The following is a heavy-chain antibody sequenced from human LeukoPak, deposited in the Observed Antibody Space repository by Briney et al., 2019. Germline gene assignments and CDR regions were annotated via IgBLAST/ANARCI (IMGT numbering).Heavy chain of an antibody. J-gene: IGHJ5*02. CDR3: ARGLLTGYSSSWYVGSYNWFDP. Sequence: PSETLSLTCAVYGGSSSGYYGSWIRQPPGKGLEWIGEINHSGSTNYNPSLKGRVTISVDTSKNQFSLKLSSVTAADTAVYYCARGLLTGYSSSWYVGSYNWFDPWGQGTLVTVSS. CDR1: GGSSSGYY. D-gene: IGHD6-13*01. V-gene: IGHV4-34*01. CDR2: INHSGST.